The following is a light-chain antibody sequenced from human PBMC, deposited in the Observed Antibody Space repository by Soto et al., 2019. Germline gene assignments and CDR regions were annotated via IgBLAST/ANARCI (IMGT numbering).Light chain of an antibody. J-gene: IGLJ1*01. CDR2: DNH. CDR3: GTCQSSLSAFV. V-gene: IGLV1-51*01. Sequence: QSVLTQPPSVSAAPGQRVTISCSGSSSNIGNNYVSWYQRLPGTAPKLLIYDNHNRPSGIPDRFSGSKSGTSATLAVTGLQTGDEADYYSGTCQSSLSAFVFVTGTKVTVL. CDR1: SSNIGNNY.